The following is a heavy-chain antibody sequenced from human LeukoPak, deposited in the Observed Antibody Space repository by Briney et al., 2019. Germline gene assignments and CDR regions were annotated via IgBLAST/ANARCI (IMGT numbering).Heavy chain of an antibody. V-gene: IGHV3-11*01. CDR2: ISSSGSTI. J-gene: IGHJ4*02. CDR3: ARDELRRDGYNDGFDY. D-gene: IGHD5-24*01. Sequence: GGSLRLSCAASGFTFSDYYMSWIRQAPEKGLEWVSYISSSGSTIYYADSVKGRFTISRDNAKNSLYLQMNSLRAEDTAVYYCARDELRRDGYNDGFDYWGQGTLVTVSS. CDR1: GFTFSDYY.